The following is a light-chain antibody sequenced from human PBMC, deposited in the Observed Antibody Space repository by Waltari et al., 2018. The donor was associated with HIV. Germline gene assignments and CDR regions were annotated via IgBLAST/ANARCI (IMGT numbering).Light chain of an antibody. CDR2: EVS. V-gene: IGLV2-8*01. J-gene: IGLJ2*01. Sequence: QSALTQPPSASGSPGQSVTISCPGPSRDVGGYNYVSWYQQHPGKAPKLLIAEVSKRPSGVPDRFSGSKSGNTASLTVSGLQAEDEADYYCSSYAGSINVLFGGGTKLAVL. CDR3: SSYAGSINVL. CDR1: SRDVGGYNY.